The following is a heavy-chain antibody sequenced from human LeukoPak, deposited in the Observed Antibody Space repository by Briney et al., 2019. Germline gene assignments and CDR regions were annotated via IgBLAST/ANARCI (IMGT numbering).Heavy chain of an antibody. V-gene: IGHV4-59*01. Sequence: PSETLSLTCAVSGGSISNYHWSWIRQPPGKGLEWIGYIYDRGTTVYNPSLKSRVTVSVHTSKNQYSLKLSSVTAADTAVYYCARYSSYWSFDYWGQGTLVTVSS. CDR3: ARYSSYWSFDY. CDR2: IYDRGTT. CDR1: GGSISNYH. J-gene: IGHJ4*02. D-gene: IGHD6-19*01.